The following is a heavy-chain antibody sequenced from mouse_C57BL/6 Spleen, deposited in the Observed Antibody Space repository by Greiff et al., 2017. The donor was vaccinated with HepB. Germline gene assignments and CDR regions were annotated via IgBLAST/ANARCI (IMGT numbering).Heavy chain of an antibody. CDR2: IYPGDGDT. J-gene: IGHJ2*01. CDR3: ARSGYDGYYVDY. V-gene: IGHV1-82*01. CDR1: GYAFSSSW. Sequence: VKVVESGPELVKPGASVKISCKASGYAFSSSWMNWVKQRPGKGLEWIGRIYPGDGDTNYNGKFKGKATLTADKSSSTAYMQLSSLTSEDSAVYFCARSGYDGYYVDYWGQGTTLTVSS. D-gene: IGHD2-3*01.